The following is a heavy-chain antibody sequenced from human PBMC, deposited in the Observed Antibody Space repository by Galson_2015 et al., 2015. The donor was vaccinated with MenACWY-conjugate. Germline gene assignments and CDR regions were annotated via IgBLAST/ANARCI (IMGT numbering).Heavy chain of an antibody. CDR1: GFNFNTHA. V-gene: IGHV3-23*01. D-gene: IGHD2-21*01. Sequence: SLRLSCAASGFNFNTHAMTWVRQAPGKGLEWVAATSHTGGSTYAADSVRGRFIISRDNSANILYLQMTSLRVEDTALYYCAKVKGNLLWYGAYFGARDAWGQGTLVTVSS. J-gene: IGHJ3*01. CDR2: TSHTGGST. CDR3: AKVKGNLLWYGAYFGARDA.